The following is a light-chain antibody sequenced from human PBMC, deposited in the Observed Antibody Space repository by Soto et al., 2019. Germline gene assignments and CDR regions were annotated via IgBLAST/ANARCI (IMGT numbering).Light chain of an antibody. V-gene: IGKV3-15*01. Sequence: EVVLTQSPGTLSLSPGERATLSCRATENLRTFLAWYQQKPGQAPRLLIYGASTRATGIPARFSGSGSGTEFTLTISSLQSEDFAVYYCQQYNNWITFGQGTRLEI. CDR2: GAS. CDR1: ENLRTF. CDR3: QQYNNWIT. J-gene: IGKJ5*01.